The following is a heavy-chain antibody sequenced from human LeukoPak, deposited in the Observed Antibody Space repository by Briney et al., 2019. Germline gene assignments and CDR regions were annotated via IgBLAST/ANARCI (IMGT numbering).Heavy chain of an antibody. CDR3: TTGTTNFWSGYYMSFLY. Sequence: ASVKVSCKVSGYTLTELSMHWVRQSPGKGLEWMGGLDPEDGQIFYAQKFQGRVTVTEDTATDTAYMELISLGSEDTAVYYCTTGTTNFWSGYYMSFLYWGQGTLVTVSS. V-gene: IGHV1-24*01. D-gene: IGHD3-3*01. J-gene: IGHJ4*02. CDR1: GYTLTELS. CDR2: LDPEDGQI.